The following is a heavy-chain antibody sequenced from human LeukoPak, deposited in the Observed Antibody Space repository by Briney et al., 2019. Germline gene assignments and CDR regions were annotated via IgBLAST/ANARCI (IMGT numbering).Heavy chain of an antibody. CDR1: GFTFSSYA. D-gene: IGHD2-21*01. Sequence: GGSLRLSCAASGFTFSSYAMSWVRQAPGKGLEWVGRIRRKTDGETTDHAAPVKGRFTISRDDSKNTLYLQMNSLKTEDTAVYYCVTDLVIKGCFDYWGQGALVTVSS. J-gene: IGHJ4*02. CDR3: VTDLVIKGCFDY. V-gene: IGHV3-15*01. CDR2: IRRKTDGETT.